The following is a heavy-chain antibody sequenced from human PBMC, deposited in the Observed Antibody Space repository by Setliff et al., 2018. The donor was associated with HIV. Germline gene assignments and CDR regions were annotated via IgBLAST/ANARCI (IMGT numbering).Heavy chain of an antibody. V-gene: IGHV4-39*01. D-gene: IGHD3-16*01. CDR2: IYYHGST. CDR3: VNPSGAMGDFDF. CDR1: GGSISSTNYF. J-gene: IGHJ4*02. Sequence: SETLSLTCTVSGGSISSTNYFWGWIRQPPGKGLEWIGTIYYHGSTYYNPSLKSRVTISIDTSKNQFSLQLTPVTAAGTAVYYCVNPSGAMGDFDFWGQGTLVTVSS.